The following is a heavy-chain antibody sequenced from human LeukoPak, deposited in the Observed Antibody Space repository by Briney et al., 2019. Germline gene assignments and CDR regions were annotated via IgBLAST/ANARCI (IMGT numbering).Heavy chain of an antibody. CDR1: GFTFSSYW. Sequence: PGGSLRLSCAASGFTFSSYWMSWVRQAPGKGLEWVANINKDGGEKYYVDSVKGRFTISRDNAKNSLYLQMTSPRADGPAGYYWVKDSPPRYSGSPPAYWGQGTLVTVSS. D-gene: IGHD1-26*01. CDR3: VKDSPPRYSGSPPAY. CDR2: INKDGGEK. J-gene: IGHJ4*02. V-gene: IGHV3-7*03.